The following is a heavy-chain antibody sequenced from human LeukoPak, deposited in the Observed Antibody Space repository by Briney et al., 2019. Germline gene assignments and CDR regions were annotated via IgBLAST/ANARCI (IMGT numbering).Heavy chain of an antibody. J-gene: IGHJ4*02. V-gene: IGHV3-21*01. Sequence: GGSLRLSCSASGFTFSDYKMNWVRQAPGKGLEWVSSITSSSSFIYYADSMKGRFTVSRDNAKKLLYLQMDSLRAEDTAVYFCAREPTTVTTLSHFDYCGQGTLVTVSS. CDR3: AREPTTVTTLSHFDY. CDR1: GFTFSDYK. CDR2: ITSSSSFI. D-gene: IGHD4-17*01.